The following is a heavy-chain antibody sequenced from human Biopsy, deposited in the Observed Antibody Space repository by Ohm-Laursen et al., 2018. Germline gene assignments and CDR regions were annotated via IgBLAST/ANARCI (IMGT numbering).Heavy chain of an antibody. V-gene: IGHV1-46*01. CDR1: GYTFITYY. J-gene: IGHJ4*02. Sequence: ASVKVSCKAFGYTFITYYVNWVRQASGQGLEWMGKINPSGGSTSYAQKFQGRVTMTRDTSTTTVYMELSSLRSEDTAVYYCARDRIGERGDPPDHWGQGTLVTVSS. D-gene: IGHD3-10*01. CDR3: ARDRIGERGDPPDH. CDR2: INPSGGST.